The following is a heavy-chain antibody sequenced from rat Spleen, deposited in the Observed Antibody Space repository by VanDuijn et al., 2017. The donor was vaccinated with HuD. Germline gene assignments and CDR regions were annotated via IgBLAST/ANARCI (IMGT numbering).Heavy chain of an antibody. V-gene: IGHV5-22*01. CDR3: VRRQFGGGYVMDA. Sequence: EVQLVESGGGLVQPGRSLKLSCAASGFTFSNYDMAWVRQAPTKGLEWVASISFEGSYTYYGDSVKGRFTVSRDNAKSTLYLQMNSLRSEDTATYYCVRRQFGGGYVMDAWGQGASVIVSS. CDR1: GFTFSNYD. D-gene: IGHD4-3*01. CDR2: ISFEGSYT. J-gene: IGHJ4*01.